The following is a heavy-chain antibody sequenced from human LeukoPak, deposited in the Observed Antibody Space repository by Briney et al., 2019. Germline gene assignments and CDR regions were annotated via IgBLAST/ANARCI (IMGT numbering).Heavy chain of an antibody. CDR3: ARGALMGGSSWCIDY. CDR2: IYYSGST. V-gene: IGHV4-39*07. CDR1: GGSISSSSYY. D-gene: IGHD6-13*01. J-gene: IGHJ4*02. Sequence: SETLSLTCTVSGGSISSSSYYWGWIRQPPGKGLEWIGSIYYSGSTYYNPSLKSRVTISVDTSKNQFSLKLSSVTAADTAVYYCARGALMGGSSWCIDYWGQGTLVTVSS.